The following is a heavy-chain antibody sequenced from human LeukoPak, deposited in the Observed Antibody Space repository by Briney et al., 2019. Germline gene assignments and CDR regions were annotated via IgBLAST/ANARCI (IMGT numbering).Heavy chain of an antibody. CDR1: GGSISSYY. CDR3: ASAPGARDAFDI. D-gene: IGHD3-10*01. J-gene: IGHJ3*02. CDR2: IYYGGST. V-gene: IGHV4-59*01. Sequence: SETLSLTCTVSGGSISSYYWSWIRQPPGKGLEWIGYIYYGGSTNYNPSLKSRVTISVDTSKNQFSLKLSSVTAADTAVYYCASAPGARDAFDIWGRGTMVTVSS.